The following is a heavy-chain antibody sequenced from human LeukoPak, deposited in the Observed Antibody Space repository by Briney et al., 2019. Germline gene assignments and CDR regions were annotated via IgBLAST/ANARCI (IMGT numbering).Heavy chain of an antibody. Sequence: GASVKVSCKASGYTFTGYYMHWVRQAPGQGLEWMGWINPNSGGTNYAQKFHDRVTMTTDTSTSTAYMELRSLRSDDTAVYYCARHRLHRLYYDSSGYYHDAFDIWGQGTMVTVSS. CDR2: INPNSGGT. CDR1: GYTFTGYY. J-gene: IGHJ3*02. D-gene: IGHD3-22*01. CDR3: ARHRLHRLYYDSSGYYHDAFDI. V-gene: IGHV1-2*02.